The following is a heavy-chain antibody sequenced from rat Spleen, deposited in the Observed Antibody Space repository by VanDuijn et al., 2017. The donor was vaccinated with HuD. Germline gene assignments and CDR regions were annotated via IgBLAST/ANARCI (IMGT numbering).Heavy chain of an antibody. J-gene: IGHJ1*01. CDR1: GFIFSDYY. D-gene: IGHD1-12*02. V-gene: IGHV5-22*01. Sequence: EVQLVESGGGLVQPGRSLTLSCAASGFIFSDYYMAWVRQAPKKGLEWVTSISYEGDNTYYGDSVTGRFTISRDNAKNTQYLQMDSLRSEDTATYYCARREYLLLWYFDFWGPGTMVTVSS. CDR3: ARREYLLLWYFDF. CDR2: ISYEGDNT.